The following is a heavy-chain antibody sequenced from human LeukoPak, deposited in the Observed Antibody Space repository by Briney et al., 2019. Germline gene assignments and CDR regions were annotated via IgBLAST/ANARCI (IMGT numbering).Heavy chain of an antibody. D-gene: IGHD5-12*01. CDR1: GYTFTNYD. V-gene: IGHV1-2*02. CDR2: INPNSGGT. Sequence: ASVKVSCKASGYTFTNYDINWVRQAPGQGLEWMGWINPNSGGTNYAQKFQGRVTMTRDTSISTAYMELSRLRSDDTAVYYCARDGGYATNYNWFDPWGQGTLVTVSS. CDR3: ARDGGYATNYNWFDP. J-gene: IGHJ5*02.